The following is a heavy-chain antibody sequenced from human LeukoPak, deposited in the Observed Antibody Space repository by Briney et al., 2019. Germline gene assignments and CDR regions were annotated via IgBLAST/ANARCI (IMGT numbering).Heavy chain of an antibody. D-gene: IGHD6-6*01. CDR1: GFTFSSYS. J-gene: IGHJ4*02. CDR3: VPYSSSSGTLNY. V-gene: IGHV3-21*01. CDR2: ISSSSSYI. Sequence: KPGGSLRLSCAASGFTFSSYSMNWVRQAPGKGLEWVSSISSSSSYIYYADSVKGRFTISRDNAKNSLYLQMNSLRAEDTAVYYCVPYSSSSGTLNYWGQGALVTVSS.